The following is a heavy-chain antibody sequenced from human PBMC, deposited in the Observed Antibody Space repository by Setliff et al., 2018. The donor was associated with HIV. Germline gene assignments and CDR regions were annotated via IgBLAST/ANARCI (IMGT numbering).Heavy chain of an antibody. CDR2: IVVGSGNT. Sequence: SVKVSCKASGFTFTNSAVQWVRQARGQRLEWIGWIVVGSGNTNYAQKFQERVTITRDMSTSRAYMELSGLRTEDTAVYYCAASSRIYYYSYMDVWGKGTTVTVSS. D-gene: IGHD2-2*01. J-gene: IGHJ6*03. CDR1: GFTFTNSA. CDR3: AASSRIYYYSYMDV. V-gene: IGHV1-58*01.